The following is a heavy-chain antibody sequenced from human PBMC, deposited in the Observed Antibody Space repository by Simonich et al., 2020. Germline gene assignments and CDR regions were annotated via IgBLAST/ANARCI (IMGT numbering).Heavy chain of an antibody. CDR1: GYTFTSYG. Sequence: QVQLVQSGAEVKKPGASVKVSCKASGYTFTSYGISWVRQAPGQGLEWMGWISAYNGNTTYAQKLQGRVTMTTDTSTSTAYMELRSLRSDDTAVYYGARASRGTWWYYYFDYWGQGTLVTVSS. CDR3: ARASRGTWWYYYFDY. V-gene: IGHV1-18*01. J-gene: IGHJ4*02. CDR2: ISAYNGNT. D-gene: IGHD2-15*01.